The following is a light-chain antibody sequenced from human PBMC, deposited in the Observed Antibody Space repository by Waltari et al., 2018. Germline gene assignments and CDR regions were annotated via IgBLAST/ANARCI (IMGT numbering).Light chain of an antibody. J-gene: IGKJ3*01. V-gene: IGKV1-12*01. CDR1: QDIRTW. CDR3: QQASSFPFT. CDR2: AAS. Sequence: DIQMTQSPSSVSASVGDSVAIFCRASQDIRTWLAWYQQKPGKAPKLLIYAASTLESGVPSRFSGYGSGTNFTLIISNLQSEDLATYFCQQASSFPFTFGPGTKLDLK.